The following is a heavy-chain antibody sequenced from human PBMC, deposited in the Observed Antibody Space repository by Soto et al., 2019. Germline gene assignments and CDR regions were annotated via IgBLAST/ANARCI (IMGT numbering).Heavy chain of an antibody. D-gene: IGHD2-21*02. CDR1: GGSISSGGYY. J-gene: IGHJ6*02. V-gene: IGHV4-31*03. CDR3: ARVCGGDCHYGMDV. CDR2: IYYSGST. Sequence: QVQLQESGPGLVKPSQTLSLTCTVSGGSISSGGYYWSWIRQHPGKGLEWIGYIYYSGSTYYNPSLKSRVTISVDTSKNQFSPKLSSVPAADTAVYYCARVCGGDCHYGMDVWGQGTTVTVSS.